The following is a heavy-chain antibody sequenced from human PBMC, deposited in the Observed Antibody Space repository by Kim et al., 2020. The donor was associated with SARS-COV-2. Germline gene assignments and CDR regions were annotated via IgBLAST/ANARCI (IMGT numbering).Heavy chain of an antibody. D-gene: IGHD6-19*01. CDR3: ARDPAPYSSGLRYDAFDI. V-gene: IGHV3-74*01. Sequence: GGSLRLSCAASGFTFSSYWMHWVRQAPGKGLVWVSRINSDGSSTSYADSVKGRFTITRDNAKNTLYLQMNSLRAEDTAVYYCARDPAPYSSGLRYDAFDIWGQGTMVTVSS. J-gene: IGHJ3*02. CDR1: GFTFSSYW. CDR2: INSDGSST.